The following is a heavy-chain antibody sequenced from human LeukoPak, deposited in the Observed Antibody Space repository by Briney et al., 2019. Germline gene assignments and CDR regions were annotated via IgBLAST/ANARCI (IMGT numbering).Heavy chain of an antibody. CDR3: ANPHCSSTSCYWFDP. CDR1: GFTFSSYA. Sequence: GGSLRLSCAASGFTFSSYAMTWVRQAPGKGLEWVSTITGSGSSTYYADSVKGRFTISRDNSKNTLYLQINRLTAEDTAVYYCANPHCSSTSCYWFDPWGQGTLVTVSS. J-gene: IGHJ5*02. D-gene: IGHD2-2*01. CDR2: ITGSGSST. V-gene: IGHV3-23*01.